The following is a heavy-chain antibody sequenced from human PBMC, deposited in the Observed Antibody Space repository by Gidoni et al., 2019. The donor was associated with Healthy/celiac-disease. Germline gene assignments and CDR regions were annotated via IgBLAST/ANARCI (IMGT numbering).Heavy chain of an antibody. V-gene: IGHV4-34*01. CDR2: IKHSGSP. D-gene: IGHD1-26*01. CDR1: GGSFSGYY. Sequence: QVQLQQWGAGLLKPSETLSLTCAVYGGSFSGYYWSWIRQPPGKGLEWIGEIKHSGSPNYNPSLKRRVTISVDTSKNQFSLKLSSVTAADTAVYYCARGKGGGGSYPNYYFDYWGQGTLVTVSS. CDR3: ARGKGGGGSYPNYYFDY. J-gene: IGHJ4*02.